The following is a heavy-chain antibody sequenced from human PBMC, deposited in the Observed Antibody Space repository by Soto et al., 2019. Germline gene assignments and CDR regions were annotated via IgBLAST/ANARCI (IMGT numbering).Heavy chain of an antibody. CDR1: GITFSRYA. CDR2: ISYDGSNY. CDR3: AKGTYGSGSPGDDAFDI. Sequence: QEPLVESGGGVVQPGRSLRLSCAASGITFSRYAMHWVRQAPGKGLEWVAVISYDGSNYYHADSVKGRFTISRDNSKNTLYLQMNSLRPDDTALYYCAKGTYGSGSPGDDAFDIWGQGTMVTVSS. J-gene: IGHJ3*02. V-gene: IGHV3-30*18. D-gene: IGHD3-10*01.